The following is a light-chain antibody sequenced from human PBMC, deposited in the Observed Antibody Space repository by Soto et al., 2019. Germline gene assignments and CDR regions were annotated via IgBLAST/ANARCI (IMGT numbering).Light chain of an antibody. J-gene: IGLJ2*01. Sequence: QSALTQPASVSGSPGQSITISCTGTSSDVGGYKSVSWYQQHPDKAPKLLIYEVINRPSGVSNRFSGSKSGNTASLTISGLQAEDEADYYCSSYTTSSTVVFGGGTKVTVL. CDR3: SSYTTSSTVV. CDR1: SSDVGGYKS. CDR2: EVI. V-gene: IGLV2-14*01.